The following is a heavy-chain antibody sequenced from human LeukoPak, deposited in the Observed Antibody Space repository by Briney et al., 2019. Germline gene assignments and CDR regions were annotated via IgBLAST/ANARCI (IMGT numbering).Heavy chain of an antibody. CDR2: ISGSGSGT. J-gene: IGHJ2*01. Sequence: GGSLRLSCAASGFTFSSYGMSWVRQAPGKGLEWVSGISGSGSGTYYADSVKGRFTVSRDNAKNSLYLQMNSLRAEDTAVYYCARDSYDYVWGSYRYNWYFDFWGRGTLVTVSS. V-gene: IGHV3-23*01. CDR3: ARDSYDYVWGSYRYNWYFDF. CDR1: GFTFSSYG. D-gene: IGHD3-16*02.